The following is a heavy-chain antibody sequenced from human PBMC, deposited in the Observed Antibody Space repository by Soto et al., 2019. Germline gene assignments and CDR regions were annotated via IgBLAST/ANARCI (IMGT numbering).Heavy chain of an antibody. Sequence: SETLSLTCSVSGASISSNFWSWVRQPPGKGLEWIGYIYFRGTTQSNPSLKGRVTISLDTSKNQYTVKLGSVTAADTAVYYCATYGGSSHYNLVYWGPVILFTFSS. D-gene: IGHD6-13*01. J-gene: IGHJ4*02. CDR2: IYFRGTT. V-gene: IGHV4-4*09. CDR3: ATYGGSSHYNLVY. CDR1: GASISSNF.